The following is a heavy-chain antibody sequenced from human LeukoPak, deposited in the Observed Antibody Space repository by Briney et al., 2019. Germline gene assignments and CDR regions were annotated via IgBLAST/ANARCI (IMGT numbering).Heavy chain of an antibody. Sequence: PSETLSLTCVVSGASVSSSHWNWIRQVPGKGLEWIGCLSYTGKTDYNPSFTSRVTISLDTSKNQVSLKLRSVTAADTAVYYCSEGYFEPFDHWGQGTLVNVSS. CDR3: SEGYFEPFDH. D-gene: IGHD2/OR15-2a*01. V-gene: IGHV4-59*02. CDR1: GASVSSSH. CDR2: LSYTGKT. J-gene: IGHJ4*02.